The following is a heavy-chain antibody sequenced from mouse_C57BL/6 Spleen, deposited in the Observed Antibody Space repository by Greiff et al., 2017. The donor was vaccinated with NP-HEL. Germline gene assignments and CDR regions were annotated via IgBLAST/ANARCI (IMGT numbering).Heavy chain of an antibody. J-gene: IGHJ2*01. V-gene: IGHV1-4*01. Sequence: VQLQQSGADLARPGASVKMSCKASGYTFTSYTMHWVKQRPGQGLEWIGYINPSSGYTKYNQKFKDMATLSADKSSSTAYMQLSSLTSEDYAVYYCGRTHERWGQGTTLTVSS. CDR2: INPSSGYT. CDR1: GYTFTSYT. CDR3: GRTHER.